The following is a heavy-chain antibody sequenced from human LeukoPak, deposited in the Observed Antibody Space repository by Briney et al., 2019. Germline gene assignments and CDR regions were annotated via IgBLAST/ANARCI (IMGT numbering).Heavy chain of an antibody. CDR3: ARGSTPTDY. V-gene: IGHV3-23*01. D-gene: IGHD5/OR15-5a*01. J-gene: IGHJ4*02. CDR1: GFAFSSYA. Sequence: GGSLRLSCAASGFAFSSYAMSWVRQAPGKGLEWVSSISGSGGSTHYADSVKGRFTISRDNAKNSLYLQMNSLRAEDTAVYYCARGSTPTDYWGQGTLVTVSS. CDR2: ISGSGGST.